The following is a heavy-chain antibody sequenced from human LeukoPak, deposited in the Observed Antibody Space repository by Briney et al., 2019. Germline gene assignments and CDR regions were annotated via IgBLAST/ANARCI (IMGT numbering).Heavy chain of an antibody. D-gene: IGHD3-22*01. CDR3: ARHRRYYDSSGLDY. Sequence: SETLSLTCTVSGYSISSGYYWGWVRQPPGRGLEWIGNIFHSGITYYNPSLKSRVTMSVDTSKNQFSLKLTSVTAADTAVYYCARHRRYYDSSGLDYWGQGTLVTVSS. J-gene: IGHJ4*02. V-gene: IGHV4-38-2*02. CDR1: GYSISSGYY. CDR2: IFHSGIT.